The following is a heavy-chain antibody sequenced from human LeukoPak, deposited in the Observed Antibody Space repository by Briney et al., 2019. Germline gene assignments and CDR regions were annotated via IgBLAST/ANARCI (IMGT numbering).Heavy chain of an antibody. Sequence: PGGSLRLSCAASGFTFSSYWMNWVRQAPGKGLEWVANIKQDGSDKNYVDSVKGRFTISRDNAKDPLYLQMNGLRADDTAVYYCVRGSGWLTSHWGQGTMVTVSS. D-gene: IGHD6-19*01. CDR1: GFTFSSYW. V-gene: IGHV3-7*04. CDR2: IKQDGSDK. J-gene: IGHJ3*01. CDR3: VRGSGWLTSH.